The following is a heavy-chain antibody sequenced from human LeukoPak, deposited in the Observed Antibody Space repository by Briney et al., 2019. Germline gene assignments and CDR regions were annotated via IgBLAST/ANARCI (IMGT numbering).Heavy chain of an antibody. CDR2: IDPTDSYT. Sequence: GESLKISYKASGYTFTSYWITWVRQMPGKGLEWMGMIDPTDSYTNYSPSFQGHVTISTDKSISTAYLQWSSLKASDTAIYYCARRGRSSSNFDFWGQGTLVTVSS. D-gene: IGHD6-6*01. V-gene: IGHV5-10-1*01. CDR1: GYTFTSYW. J-gene: IGHJ4*02. CDR3: ARRGRSSSNFDF.